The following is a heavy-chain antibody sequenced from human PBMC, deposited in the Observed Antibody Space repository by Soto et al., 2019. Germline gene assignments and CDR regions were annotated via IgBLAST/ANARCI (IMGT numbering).Heavy chain of an antibody. Sequence: LRLSCAASGFIFNNYAMTWVRQAPGKGLEWVSTVTASGGGTFYANSVKGRFAISRDNSRNTLHLQMSSLRVEDTALYYCAKALVPALTAKFGYWGQGTLVTVSS. CDR2: VTASGGGT. CDR3: AKALVPALTAKFGY. J-gene: IGHJ4*02. D-gene: IGHD5-18*01. V-gene: IGHV3-23*01. CDR1: GFIFNNYA.